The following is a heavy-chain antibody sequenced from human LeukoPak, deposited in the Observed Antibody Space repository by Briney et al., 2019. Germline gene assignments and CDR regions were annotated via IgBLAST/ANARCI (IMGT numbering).Heavy chain of an antibody. CDR2: IWYDGSNK. CDR3: ARPGYCSGGSCSGFDY. CDR1: GFTFSSYG. V-gene: IGHV3-33*01. Sequence: PGGSLRLSCAASGFTFSSYGMHWVRQAPGKGLEWVAVIWYDGSNKYYADSVKGRFTISRDNSKNTLYLQMNSLRAEDTAVYYCARPGYCSGGSCSGFDYWGQGTLVTASS. J-gene: IGHJ4*02. D-gene: IGHD2-15*01.